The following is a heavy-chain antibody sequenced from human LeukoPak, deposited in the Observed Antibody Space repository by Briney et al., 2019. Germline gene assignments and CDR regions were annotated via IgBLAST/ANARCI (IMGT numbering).Heavy chain of an antibody. Sequence: SETLSLTCAVSGGSISSSNYYWGWIRQPPGKGLEWIGAIYYSGTTYYNPSLESRVTISEDTSKNQFSLTLRSVTAADTAVYYCARQISDYYYYYMDVWGKGTTVTVSS. CDR2: IYYSGTT. V-gene: IGHV4-39*01. CDR1: GGSISSSNYY. CDR3: ARQISDYYYYYMDV. J-gene: IGHJ6*03. D-gene: IGHD3-10*01.